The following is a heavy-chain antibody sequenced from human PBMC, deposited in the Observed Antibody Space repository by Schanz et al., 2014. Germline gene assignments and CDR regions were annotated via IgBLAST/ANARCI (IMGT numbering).Heavy chain of an antibody. CDR2: ISSSSMYI. V-gene: IGHV3-21*01. D-gene: IGHD6-19*01. J-gene: IGHJ4*02. Sequence: EVRLVESGGGLVKPGGSLRLSCAASGFSFSTYGMTWVRQAPGKGLEWVSSISSSSMYIYQADSMRGRFTISRDHAKNSLYLQVNNLSAEDTAVYYCVRDKKGFVAVAGRAPFDYWGQGTLVTVSS. CDR1: GFSFSTYG. CDR3: VRDKKGFVAVAGRAPFDY.